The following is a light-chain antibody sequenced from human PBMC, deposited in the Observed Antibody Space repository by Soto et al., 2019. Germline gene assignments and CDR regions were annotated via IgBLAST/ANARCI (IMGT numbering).Light chain of an antibody. CDR3: QQYYRPWT. J-gene: IGKJ1*01. Sequence: DIVLTQSPDSLAVSLGERATINCKSSQSVLYSSNNKNYLAWYQQKPEQPPKLLIYWASTRESGVPDRFSGSGSGTDFTLTISSLQAEDVAVYYCQQYYRPWTFGQGTKVEIK. CDR2: WAS. CDR1: QSVLYSSNNKNY. V-gene: IGKV4-1*01.